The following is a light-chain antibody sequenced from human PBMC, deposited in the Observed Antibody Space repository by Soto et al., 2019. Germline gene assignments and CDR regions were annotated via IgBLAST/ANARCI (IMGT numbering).Light chain of an antibody. J-gene: IGLJ2*01. CDR2: ENV. CDR1: SSNIGNNY. CDR3: ETWDSSLSAVV. Sequence: QSVLTQPPSVSAAPGQKVTTSCSGSSSNIGNNYVAWYQQLPETAPKLLIYENVKRLSGIPDRFSGSKSGTSATLGITGLQTGDEADYYCETWDSSLSAVVFGGGTKLTVL. V-gene: IGLV1-51*02.